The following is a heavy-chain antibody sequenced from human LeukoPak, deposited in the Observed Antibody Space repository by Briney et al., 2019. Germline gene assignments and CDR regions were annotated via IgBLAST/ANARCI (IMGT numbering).Heavy chain of an antibody. CDR1: GGSFSGYY. CDR2: INHSVST. J-gene: IGHJ4*02. V-gene: IGHV4-34*01. Sequence: PSETLSLTCAVYGGSFSGYYWSWIRQPPGKGLEWIGEINHSVSTNYNPSLKSRVTISVDTSKNQFSLKLSSVTAADTAVYYCARGQGWLQLIYWGRGTLVTVSS. CDR3: ARGQGWLQLIY. D-gene: IGHD5-24*01.